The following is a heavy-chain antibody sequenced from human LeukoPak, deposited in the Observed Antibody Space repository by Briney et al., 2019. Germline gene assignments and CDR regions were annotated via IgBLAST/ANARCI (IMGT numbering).Heavy chain of an antibody. Sequence: SETLSLTCTVSGASISGTSYYWTWTRHHPREGLEWLGFIHFSGTVYYDPSLISRLIISADTSKNQMSLKLSSVTAADTAVYSCAAGGDIAKGGNYWGQGTQVSVSS. CDR3: AAGGDIAKGGNY. J-gene: IGHJ4*02. CDR1: GASISGTSYY. D-gene: IGHD5-18*01. CDR2: IHFSGTV. V-gene: IGHV4-31*03.